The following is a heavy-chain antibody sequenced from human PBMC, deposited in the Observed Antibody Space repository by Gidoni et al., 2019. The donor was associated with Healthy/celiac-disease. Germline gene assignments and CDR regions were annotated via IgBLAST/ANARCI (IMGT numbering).Heavy chain of an antibody. CDR3: ARAAVVVVAATTPIPDY. CDR1: GFTFSSYW. CDR2: IKQDGSEK. J-gene: IGHJ4*02. Sequence: EVQLVESGGGLVQPGGSLRLSCAASGFTFSSYWMSWVRQAPGKGLEWVANIKQDGSEKYYVDSVKGRFTISRDNAKNSLYLQMNSLRAEDTAVYYCARAAVVVVAATTPIPDYWGQGTLVTVSS. D-gene: IGHD2-15*01. V-gene: IGHV3-7*01.